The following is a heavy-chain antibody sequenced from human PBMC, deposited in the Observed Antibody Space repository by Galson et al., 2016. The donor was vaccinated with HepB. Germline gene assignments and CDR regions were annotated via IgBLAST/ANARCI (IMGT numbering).Heavy chain of an antibody. CDR2: ISPDGRNR. J-gene: IGHJ2*01. Sequence: SLRLSCAATGFTFSNYGIHWVRQAPGKGLEWVAVISPDGRNRDCADSVKGRFTISRDNSKNTLYLELNSLRSEDTAVYYCAKEDYGDPYWYFDLWGRGTLVTVSS. CDR1: GFTFSNYG. V-gene: IGHV3-30*18. CDR3: AKEDYGDPYWYFDL. D-gene: IGHD4-17*01.